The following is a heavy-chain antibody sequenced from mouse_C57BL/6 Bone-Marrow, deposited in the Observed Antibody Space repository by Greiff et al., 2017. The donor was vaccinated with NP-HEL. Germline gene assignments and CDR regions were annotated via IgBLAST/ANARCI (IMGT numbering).Heavy chain of an antibody. D-gene: IGHD2-5*01. V-gene: IGHV1-64*01. CDR1: GYTFTSYW. CDR2: IHPNSGST. CDR3: ARSGYSNFYWYFDV. Sequence: QVHVKQPGAELVKPGASVKLSCKASGYTFTSYWMHWVKQRPGQGLEWIGMIHPNSGSTNYNEKFKSKATLTVDKSSSTAYMQLSSLTSEDSAVYYCARSGYSNFYWYFDVWGTGTTVTVSS. J-gene: IGHJ1*03.